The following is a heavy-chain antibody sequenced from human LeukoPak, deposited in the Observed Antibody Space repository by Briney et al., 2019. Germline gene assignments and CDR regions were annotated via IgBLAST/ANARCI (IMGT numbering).Heavy chain of an antibody. V-gene: IGHV1-18*01. Sequence: ASVKVSCKASGYTFTSYDISWVRQAPGQGLEWMGWISAYNGNTNYAQKLQGRVTMTTDTSTSTAHMELRSLRSDDTAVYYCARDAVVVVAATQDYYYYGMDVWGQGTTVTVSS. D-gene: IGHD2-15*01. J-gene: IGHJ6*02. CDR3: ARDAVVVVAATQDYYYYGMDV. CDR2: ISAYNGNT. CDR1: GYTFTSYD.